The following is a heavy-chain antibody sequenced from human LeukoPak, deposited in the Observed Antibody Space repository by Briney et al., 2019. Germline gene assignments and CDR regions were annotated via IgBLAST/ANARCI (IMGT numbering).Heavy chain of an antibody. Sequence: GGSLRLSCAASGFTFSSYAMSWVRQAPGKGLEWVSAISGSGGSTYYADSVKGRFTISRDNSKNTLYLQMNSLRAEDTAVYYCAKHLWMAPPDYDYYDSSGYCYVGLDYWGQGTLVTVSS. CDR3: AKHLWMAPPDYDYYDSSGYCYVGLDY. CDR2: ISGSGGST. J-gene: IGHJ4*02. V-gene: IGHV3-23*01. D-gene: IGHD3-22*01. CDR1: GFTFSSYA.